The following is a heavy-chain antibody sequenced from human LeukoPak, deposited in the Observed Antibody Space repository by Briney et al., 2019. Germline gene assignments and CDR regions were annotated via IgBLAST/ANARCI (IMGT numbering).Heavy chain of an antibody. D-gene: IGHD6-13*01. CDR3: ARLSTSSESWSDRFDY. V-gene: IGHV5-51*01. J-gene: IGHJ4*02. Sequence: GESLKISCKGSGYSFTSYWIGWVRQMPGKGLEWMGIIYPGDSDTRYSPSFQGQVTISADKSISTAYLQWSSLKASDTAMYYCARLSTSSESWSDRFDYWGQGTLVTVSS. CDR1: GYSFTSYW. CDR2: IYPGDSDT.